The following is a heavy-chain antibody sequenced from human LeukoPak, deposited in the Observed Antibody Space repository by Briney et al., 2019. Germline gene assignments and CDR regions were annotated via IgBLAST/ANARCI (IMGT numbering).Heavy chain of an antibody. D-gene: IGHD6-13*01. CDR2: IIPILGTA. Sequence: SVTVSCKASGGTFSSYAISWVRQAPGQGLEWMGGIIPILGTANYAQKFQARVTITRDTSASTAYMELSSLRSEDTAVYYCARDPIGSRWPYYFDYWGQGTLVTVSS. V-gene: IGHV1-69*05. CDR1: GGTFSSYA. J-gene: IGHJ4*02. CDR3: ARDPIGSRWPYYFDY.